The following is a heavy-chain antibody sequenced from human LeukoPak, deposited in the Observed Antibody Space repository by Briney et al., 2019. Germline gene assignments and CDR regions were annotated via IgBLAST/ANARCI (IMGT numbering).Heavy chain of an antibody. Sequence: GSLRLSCAASGFTFSRYYMTWVRQPPGKGLEWIGSLYYSGTTYYNPSLKSRVTISVDTSKNQFSLKLSSVTAVDTAVYYCARHGDASSPRADAFDIWGQGTMVTVSS. CDR1: GFTFSRYY. J-gene: IGHJ3*02. V-gene: IGHV4-39*01. CDR3: ARHGDASSPRADAFDI. D-gene: IGHD3-22*01. CDR2: LYYSGTT.